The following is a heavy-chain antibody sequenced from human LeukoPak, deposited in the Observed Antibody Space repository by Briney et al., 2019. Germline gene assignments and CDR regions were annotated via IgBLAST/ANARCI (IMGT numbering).Heavy chain of an antibody. CDR1: GFPSRIYW. CDR3: ASLDNMMGAAAGA. Sequence: PGGSLRLSCRASGFPSRIYWLSWVRQAPGKGLEWMAMTTSDGSEKHYVASVTGRFTISSDNSKSSMYLQMNNLRAEDTAVYYCASLDNMMGAAAGAWGQGTLVTVSS. CDR2: TTSDGSEK. J-gene: IGHJ5*02. D-gene: IGHD1-26*01. V-gene: IGHV3-7*01.